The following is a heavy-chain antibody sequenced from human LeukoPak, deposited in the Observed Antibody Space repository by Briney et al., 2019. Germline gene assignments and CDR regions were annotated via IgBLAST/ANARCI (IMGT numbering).Heavy chain of an antibody. J-gene: IGHJ4*02. D-gene: IGHD1-14*01. Sequence: ASVKVSCKASGYTFTTYDITWVRQATGQGLEWMGWMNPNSGNTGYVQKFQGRVTMTRNTSINTAYMELSSLRSEDTAVYYCAKSGLNRFDYWGQGILVTVSS. CDR2: MNPNSGNT. V-gene: IGHV1-8*01. CDR1: GYTFTTYD. CDR3: AKSGLNRFDY.